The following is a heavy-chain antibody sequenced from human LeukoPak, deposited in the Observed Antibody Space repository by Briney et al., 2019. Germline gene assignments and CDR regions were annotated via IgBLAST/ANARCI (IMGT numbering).Heavy chain of an antibody. V-gene: IGHV1-46*01. Sequence: ASVKVSCKASGYTFTSSYMHWVRQAPGQGLEWMGVINPSGGGTSYSQKFQGRVTMTRDTSASTVYMELSSLRSEDTAVYYCARAQQLVRGWFDPWGQGTLVTVSS. CDR1: GYTFTSSY. CDR2: INPSGGGT. J-gene: IGHJ5*02. CDR3: ARAQQLVRGWFDP. D-gene: IGHD6-13*01.